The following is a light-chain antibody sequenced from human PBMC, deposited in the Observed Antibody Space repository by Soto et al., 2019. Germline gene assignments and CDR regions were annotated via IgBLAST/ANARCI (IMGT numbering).Light chain of an antibody. Sequence: EIVMTQSPPSLTVTPGEPASISCRSSQRLLHSNGNTFLDWYLQKPGQSPQLLIYLGSNRASGVPDRVTGSGSGTDFTPTISRLEPEDFAVHYCQQYGSSPRTFGQGTNVDIK. CDR3: QQYGSSPRT. CDR2: LGS. J-gene: IGKJ1*01. V-gene: IGKV2-28*01. CDR1: QRLLHSNGNTF.